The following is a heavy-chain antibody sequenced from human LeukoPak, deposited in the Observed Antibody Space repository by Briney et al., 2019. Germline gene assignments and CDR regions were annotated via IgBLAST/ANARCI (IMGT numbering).Heavy chain of an antibody. J-gene: IGHJ3*01. D-gene: IGHD3-10*01. CDR3: ARGGLVRGSINSFIAFDV. CDR1: GDSVSRTDGG. CDR2: TYYRSKWYY. V-gene: IGHV6-1*01. Sequence: SQTLSLTCAISGDSVSRTDGGWNWITQSPWRGLEWLGRTYYRSKWYYDDALSVESRISIKPDTSKNQLTLQLNSVTPEDTALYFCARGGLVRGSINSFIAFDVWGQGIMVTVSS.